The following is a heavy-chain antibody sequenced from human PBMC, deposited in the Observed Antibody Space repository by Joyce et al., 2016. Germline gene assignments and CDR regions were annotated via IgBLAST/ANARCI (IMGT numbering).Heavy chain of an antibody. CDR1: GFAFRTYT. CDR3: GRVDPTEQPIDY. Sequence: EVPLVASGGGLVKPGGSLRLSGAAYGFAFRTYTMSWVRQAPGKGREWVSSISDNSRFIYYADSLKGRFTISRDNAKNSLYLQMNSLRAEDTAVYYCGRVDPTEQPIDYWGQGTLVTVSS. D-gene: IGHD6-13*01. V-gene: IGHV3-21*01. J-gene: IGHJ4*02. CDR2: ISDNSRFI.